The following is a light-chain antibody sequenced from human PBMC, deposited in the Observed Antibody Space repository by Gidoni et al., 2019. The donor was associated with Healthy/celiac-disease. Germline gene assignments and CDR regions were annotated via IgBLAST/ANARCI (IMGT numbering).Light chain of an antibody. CDR1: SSNIGAGYD. J-gene: IGLJ2*01. CDR2: GNS. V-gene: IGLV1-40*01. Sequence: SVLTQPPSLSGAPGHTVTISCTGSSSNIGAGYDVHWYQQLPGTAPKLLIYGNSNRPSGVPDRFSGSKSGTSASLAITGLQAEDEADYYCQSYDSSLSVVVFGGGTKLTVL. CDR3: QSYDSSLSVVV.